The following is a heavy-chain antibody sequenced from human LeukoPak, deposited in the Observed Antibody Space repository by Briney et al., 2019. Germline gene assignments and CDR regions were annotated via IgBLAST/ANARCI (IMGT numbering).Heavy chain of an antibody. CDR3: AKDHYWSIDY. D-gene: IGHD3-3*01. CDR1: GFTFSAFW. Sequence: GGSLRLSCAASGFTFSAFWMHWVRHAPGQGLVWVSRIKGDGISTNYADSVKGRFTISRDIAKNTLYLQMNSLRAEDTGVYYCAKDHYWSIDYWGRGTLVTVSS. V-gene: IGHV3-74*01. J-gene: IGHJ4*02. CDR2: IKGDGIST.